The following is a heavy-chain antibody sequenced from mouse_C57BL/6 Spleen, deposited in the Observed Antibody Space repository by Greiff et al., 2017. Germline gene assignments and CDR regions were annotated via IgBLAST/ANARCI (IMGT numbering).Heavy chain of an antibody. CDR1: GYTFTDSY. J-gene: IGHJ3*01. CDR2: LTPNNGGT. V-gene: IGHV1-26*01. CDR3: ATRIYYDYDGFAY. D-gene: IGHD2-4*01. Sequence: EVQLQQSGPELVKPGASVKISCKASGYTFTDSYMHWVKQSHGTRLEWIGDLTPNNGGTSYNQKFKGKATLTVDQSSSTAYMELRSLTSEDAAVYYCATRIYYDYDGFAYWGQGTLVTVSA.